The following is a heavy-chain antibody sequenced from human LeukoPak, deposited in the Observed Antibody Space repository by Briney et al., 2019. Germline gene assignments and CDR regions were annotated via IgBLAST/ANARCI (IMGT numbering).Heavy chain of an antibody. Sequence: GGSLRLSCAASGFTFDTYGMSWVRQAPGKGLEGVSNISSNSANTYYADSVKGRFTISRDNSKNTLYLQMNSLRAEDTAVYYCAKDGTGCGGDCYSDYWGQGTLVTVSS. V-gene: IGHV3-23*01. D-gene: IGHD2-21*02. CDR3: AKDGTGCGGDCYSDY. CDR2: ISSNSANT. J-gene: IGHJ4*02. CDR1: GFTFDTYG.